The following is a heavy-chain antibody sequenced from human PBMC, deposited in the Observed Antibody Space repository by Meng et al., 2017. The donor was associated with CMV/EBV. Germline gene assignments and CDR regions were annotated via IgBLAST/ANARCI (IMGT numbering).Heavy chain of an antibody. J-gene: IGHJ4*02. V-gene: IGHV3-23*01. CDR1: GFTFSSYA. D-gene: IGHD5-12*01. CDR2: ISGSGGST. Sequence: GGSLRLSCAASGFTFSSYAMSWVRQAPGKGLEWVSAISGSGGSTYYADSVKGRFTISRDNSKNTLYLQMNSLRAEDTAVYYCARVGERRGYSGFHDYWGQGTLVTVSS. CDR3: ARVGERRGYSGFHDY.